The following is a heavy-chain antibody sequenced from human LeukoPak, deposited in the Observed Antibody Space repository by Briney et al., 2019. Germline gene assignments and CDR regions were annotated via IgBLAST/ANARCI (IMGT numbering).Heavy chain of an antibody. CDR1: GFTFSSYC. CDR2: ISSSSSYI. J-gene: IGHJ6*02. D-gene: IGHD2-2*01. V-gene: IGHV3-21*01. CDR3: ARDGGYCSSTSCFDYYYYYGMDV. Sequence: PGGSLRLSCAASGFTFSSYCMNWVRQAPGKGLEWVSSISSSSSYIYYADSVKGRFTISRDNAKNSLYLQMNSLRAEDTAVYYCARDGGYCSSTSCFDYYYYYGMDVWGQGTTVTVSS.